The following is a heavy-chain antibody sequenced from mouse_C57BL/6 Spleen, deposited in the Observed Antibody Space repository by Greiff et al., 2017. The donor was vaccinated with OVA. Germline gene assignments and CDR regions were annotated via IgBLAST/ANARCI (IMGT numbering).Heavy chain of an antibody. CDR2: ISSGSSTI. CDR3: ARPNSNYVRYFDV. Sequence: DVHLVESGGGLVKPGGSLKLSCAASGFTFSDYGMHWVRQAPEKGLEWVAYISSGSSTIYYADTVKGRFTISRDNAKNTLFLQMTSLRSEDTAMYYCARPNSNYVRYFDVWGTGTTVTVSS. J-gene: IGHJ1*03. V-gene: IGHV5-17*01. CDR1: GFTFSDYG. D-gene: IGHD2-5*01.